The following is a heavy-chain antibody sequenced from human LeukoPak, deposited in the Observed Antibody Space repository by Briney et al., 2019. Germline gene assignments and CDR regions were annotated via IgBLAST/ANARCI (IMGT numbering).Heavy chain of an antibody. Sequence: SEALSLTCTVSGGSISSHYWSWIRQPPGKGLEWIGYIYYSGSTNYNPSLKSRVTMSVDTSKNQFSLKLSSVTAADTAVYYCAREVCSTSCYIDYWGQGTLVTVS. V-gene: IGHV4-59*11. J-gene: IGHJ4*02. D-gene: IGHD2-2*02. CDR3: AREVCSTSCYIDY. CDR2: IYYSGST. CDR1: GGSISSHY.